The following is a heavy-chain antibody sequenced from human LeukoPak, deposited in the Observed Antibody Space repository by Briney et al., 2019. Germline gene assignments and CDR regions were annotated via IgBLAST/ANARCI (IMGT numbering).Heavy chain of an antibody. CDR3: ARDRRYYDSSGYYGGSYFDY. V-gene: IGHV3-30*19. CDR1: GFTFSSYG. D-gene: IGHD3-22*01. J-gene: IGHJ4*02. Sequence: GGSLRLSCAASGFTFSSYGMHWVRQAPGKGLKWVAVIWYDGSNKYYADSVKGRFTISRDNSKNTLYLQMNSLRAEDTAVYYCARDRRYYDSSGYYGGSYFDYWGQGTLVTVSS. CDR2: IWYDGSNK.